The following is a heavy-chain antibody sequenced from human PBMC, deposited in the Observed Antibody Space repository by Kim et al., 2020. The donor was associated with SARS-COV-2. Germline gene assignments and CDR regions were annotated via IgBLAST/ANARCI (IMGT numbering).Heavy chain of an antibody. CDR3: ARDRNPIVVVPATMKTPFDP. V-gene: IGHV1-3*01. CDR1: GYTFTSYA. CDR2: INAGNGNT. Sequence: ASVKVSCKASGYTFTSYAMHWVRQAPGQRLEWMGWINAGNGNTKYSQKFQGRVTITRDTSASTAYMELSSLRSEDTAVYYCARDRNPIVVVPATMKTPFDPWGQGTLVTVSS. D-gene: IGHD2-2*01. J-gene: IGHJ5*02.